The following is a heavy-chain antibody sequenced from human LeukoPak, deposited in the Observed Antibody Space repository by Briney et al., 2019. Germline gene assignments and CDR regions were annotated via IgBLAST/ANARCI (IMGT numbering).Heavy chain of an antibody. J-gene: IGHJ4*02. Sequence: GGSLRLSCAASGFTFSDYYMIWIRQAPGKGLEWVSYISGSSSDTNYPDSVKGRFTISRDNAKNSLYLQMNSLRAEDTAVYYCARVELSRFDYWGQGTLVTVSS. CDR1: GFTFSDYY. CDR3: ARVELSRFDY. CDR2: ISGSSSDT. V-gene: IGHV3-11*05. D-gene: IGHD3-10*01.